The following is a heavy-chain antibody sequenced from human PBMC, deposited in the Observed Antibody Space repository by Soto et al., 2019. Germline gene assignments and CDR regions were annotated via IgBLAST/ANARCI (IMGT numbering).Heavy chain of an antibody. CDR3: ANAGIAVAGGAFDI. J-gene: IGHJ3*02. V-gene: IGHV3-30*18. CDR2: ISYDGSNK. CDR1: GFTFSSYV. Sequence: QVQLVESGGGVVQPGRSLRLSCAASGFTFSSYVMHWVRQAPGKGLEWVAVISYDGSNKYYADSVKGRFTISRDNSKHTLYLQMNSLRAEDTAVYYCANAGIAVAGGAFDIWGPGTMVTVSS. D-gene: IGHD6-19*01.